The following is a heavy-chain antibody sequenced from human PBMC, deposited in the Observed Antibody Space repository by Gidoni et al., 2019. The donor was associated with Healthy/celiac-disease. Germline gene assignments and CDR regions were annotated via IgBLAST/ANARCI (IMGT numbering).Heavy chain of an antibody. D-gene: IGHD5-18*01. Sequence: QVQLVESGGGLVKPGGSLRLSCAASGFTFSDYYMSWIRQAPGKGLEWVSYISSSSSYTNYADSVKGRFTISRDNAKNSLYLQMNSLRAEDTAVYYCARDLGYSYGSPPQAAFDIWGQGTMVTDSS. V-gene: IGHV3-11*06. CDR2: ISSSSSYT. CDR3: ARDLGYSYGSPPQAAFDI. CDR1: GFTFSDYY. J-gene: IGHJ3*02.